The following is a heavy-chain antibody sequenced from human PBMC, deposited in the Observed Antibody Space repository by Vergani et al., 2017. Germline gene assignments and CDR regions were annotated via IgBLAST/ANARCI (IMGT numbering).Heavy chain of an antibody. D-gene: IGHD5-24*01. Sequence: QLQLQESGPGLVKPSETLSLTCAVSGVSIKSRSYYWGWIRQSPGKGLEWIGSICDNGNTYYNPSLKSRVAISVDTSKNQVSLNLGSVTAADTAVYYCARNRAIELAGRMHYYYAIDVWGQGTTVTVSS. CDR2: ICDNGNT. CDR1: GVSIKSRSYY. J-gene: IGHJ6*02. V-gene: IGHV4-39*01. CDR3: ARNRAIELAGRMHYYYAIDV.